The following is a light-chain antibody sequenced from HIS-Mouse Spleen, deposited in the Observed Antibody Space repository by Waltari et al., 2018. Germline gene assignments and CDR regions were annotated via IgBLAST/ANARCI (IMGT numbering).Light chain of an antibody. Sequence: QTSLTHPRSLSAPAGQSGTLAFTGPSSNVSLFDYVSWYQQHPGKAPRLMIYDVSKWPSGISNRFSGSKSGKMATLTICGVQVEDEADYYCCSNKSSSNEVFGGGTKLTVL. J-gene: IGLJ2*01. CDR3: CSNKSSSNEV. V-gene: IGLV2-14*03. CDR1: SSNVSLFDY. CDR2: DVS.